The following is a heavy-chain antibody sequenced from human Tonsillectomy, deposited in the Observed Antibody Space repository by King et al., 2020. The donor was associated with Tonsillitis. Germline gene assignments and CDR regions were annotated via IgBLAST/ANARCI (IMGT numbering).Heavy chain of an antibody. J-gene: IGHJ4*02. CDR1: GFTFSSYG. Sequence: VQLVESGGGVVQPGRSLRLSCAASGFTFSSYGMHWVRQAPGKGLECVAVISYDGSNKYYADSVKGRFTISRDNSKNTLYLQMNSLRAEDTAVYYCAKDLFWLRSTVTTPFDYWGQGTLVTVSS. V-gene: IGHV3-30*18. CDR3: AKDLFWLRSTVTTPFDY. D-gene: IGHD4-17*01. CDR2: ISYDGSNK.